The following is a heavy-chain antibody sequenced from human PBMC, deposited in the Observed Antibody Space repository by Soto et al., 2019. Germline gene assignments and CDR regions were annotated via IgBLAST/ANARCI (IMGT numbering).Heavy chain of an antibody. CDR1: DGMCVDYA. D-gene: IGHD3-9*01. CDR3: AQDPSTGYADH. V-gene: IGHV3-23*01. J-gene: IGHJ4*02. CDR2: ISRGGANT. Sequence: LRVSWTAADGMCVDYAMSRVRQAPGKGLEWVSTISRGGANTHYADSVKGRFTISRDNSANTLSLHMDSLGVDDTAVYYCAQDPSTGYADHWGQGTLVTVSS.